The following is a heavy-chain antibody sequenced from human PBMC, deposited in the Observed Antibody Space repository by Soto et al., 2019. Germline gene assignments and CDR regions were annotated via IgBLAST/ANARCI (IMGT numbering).Heavy chain of an antibody. V-gene: IGHV3-23*01. CDR3: ATKANAYDILTGYYLPYGMDV. CDR2: ISGSGGST. CDR1: GFTFSSYA. D-gene: IGHD3-9*01. J-gene: IGHJ6*02. Sequence: PGGSLRLSCAASGFTFSSYAMSWVRQAPGKGLEWVSAISGSGGSTYYADSVKGRFTISRDNSKNTLYLQMNSLRAEDTAVYYCATKANAYDILTGYYLPYGMDVWGQGTTVTVSS.